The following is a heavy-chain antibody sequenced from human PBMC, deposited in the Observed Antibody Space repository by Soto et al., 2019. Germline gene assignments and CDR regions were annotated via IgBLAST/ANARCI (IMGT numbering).Heavy chain of an antibody. D-gene: IGHD4-17*01. V-gene: IGHV4-4*02. CDR2: IYHSGST. CDR3: ARAGGDSGDYVGWFDP. CDR1: GGSISSSNW. J-gene: IGHJ5*02. Sequence: QVQLQESGPGLVKPSGTLSLTCAVSGGSISSSNWWSWVRQPPGKGLEWIGEIYHSGSTNYNPPLTSRVTISVDKSKNQFSLKLSSVTAADTAVYYCARAGGDSGDYVGWFDPWGQGTLVTVSS.